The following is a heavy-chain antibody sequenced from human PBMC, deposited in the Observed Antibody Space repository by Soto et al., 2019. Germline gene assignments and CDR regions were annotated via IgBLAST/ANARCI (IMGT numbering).Heavy chain of an antibody. CDR2: IYYSGST. V-gene: IGHV4-61*01. CDR1: GGSVSSGSYY. D-gene: IGHD3-22*01. J-gene: IGHJ6*02. Sequence: SETLSLTCTVSGGSVSSGSYYWSWIRQPPGKGLEWIGYIYYSGSTNYNPSLKSRVTISVDTSKNQFSLKLSSVTAADTAVYYCARDRDYYDSSGYYWYYYGMDVWGQGTTVTVS. CDR3: ARDRDYYDSSGYYWYYYGMDV.